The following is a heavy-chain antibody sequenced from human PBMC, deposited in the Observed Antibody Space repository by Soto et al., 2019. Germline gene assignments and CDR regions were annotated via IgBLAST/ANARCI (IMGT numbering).Heavy chain of an antibody. J-gene: IGHJ6*02. CDR2: ITSSSDTI. CDR1: GCPVSSNY. CDR3: ARVVVVIPPGYYYAMDV. Sequence: GGSLRLSCAASGCPVSSNYMSWVRQAPGRGLEWVAYITSSSDTIYYSDSVKGRFTISRDNGKNSLFLQMNSLRDEDTAVYYCARVVVVIPPGYYYAMDVWGQGTTVTVSS. D-gene: IGHD3-22*01. V-gene: IGHV3-48*02.